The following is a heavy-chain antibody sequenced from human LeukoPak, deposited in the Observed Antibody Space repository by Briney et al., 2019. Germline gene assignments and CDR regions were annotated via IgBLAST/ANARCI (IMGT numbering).Heavy chain of an antibody. J-gene: IGHJ4*02. CDR1: GGSISSYY. CDR2: IYYSGST. V-gene: IGHV4-59*01. CDR3: ARAGRRWLQKIGYFDY. Sequence: SETLSLTCTVSGGSISSYYWSWIRQPPGKGLEWIGYIYYSGSTNYNPSLKSRVTISVDTSKNQFSLKLSSVTAADTAVHYCARAGRRWLQKIGYFDYWGQGTLVTVSS. D-gene: IGHD5-12*01.